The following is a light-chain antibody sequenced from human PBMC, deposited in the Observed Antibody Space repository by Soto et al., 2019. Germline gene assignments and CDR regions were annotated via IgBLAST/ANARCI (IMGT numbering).Light chain of an antibody. Sequence: EIVLTQSPATLSLSPGERSTLSCMASQSVSRYLAWYQQKPGQAPRLLIYDAYYRATGITDRFSGSGSGTDFTLTISRLEPEDFAVYYCQQYGRSPLTVGGGTKVDIK. V-gene: IGKV3-20*01. CDR3: QQYGRSPLT. J-gene: IGKJ4*01. CDR2: DAY. CDR1: QSVSRY.